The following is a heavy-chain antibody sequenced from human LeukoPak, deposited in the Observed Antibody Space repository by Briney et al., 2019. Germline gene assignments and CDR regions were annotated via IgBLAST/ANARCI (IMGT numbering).Heavy chain of an antibody. CDR3: TKDFEDTALFKS. J-gene: IGHJ4*02. CDR2: IGAYNGDT. CDR1: GYTFVSQG. V-gene: IGHV1-18*01. D-gene: IGHD5-18*01. Sequence: GASVKVSCKASGYTFVSQGINWVRQAPGQGLEWMGWIGAYNGDTNYAQKFQGRITMTTDTSTSTAYLEWGGLRSDDTAVYYCTKDFEDTALFKSWGQGTLVTVSS.